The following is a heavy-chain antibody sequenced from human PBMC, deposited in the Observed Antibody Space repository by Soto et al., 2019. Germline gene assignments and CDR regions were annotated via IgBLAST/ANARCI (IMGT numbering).Heavy chain of an antibody. CDR3: AKDNIVVVPAAFQSAFDI. D-gene: IGHD2-2*01. J-gene: IGHJ3*02. CDR1: GFTFSSYA. CDR2: ISGSGSST. V-gene: IGHV3-23*01. Sequence: PGGSLRLSCAASGFTFSSYAMSWVRQAPGKGLEWVSAISGSGSSTYYADSVKGRFTISRDNSKNTLYLQMNSLRAEDTAVYYCAKDNIVVVPAAFQSAFDIWGQGTMVTVSS.